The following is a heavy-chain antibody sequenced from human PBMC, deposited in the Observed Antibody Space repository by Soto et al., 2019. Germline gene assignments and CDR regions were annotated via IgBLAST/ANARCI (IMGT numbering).Heavy chain of an antibody. CDR1: GGSISSSNW. D-gene: IGHD5-18*01. CDR3: ARVLFGWLRPASYYYYGMDV. Sequence: SETLSLTCAVSGGSISSSNWWSWVRQPPGKGLEWIGEIYHSGSTNYNPSLKSRVTISVDKSKNQFSLKLSSVTAADTAVYYWARVLFGWLRPASYYYYGMDVWGQGTTVTVSS. J-gene: IGHJ6*02. V-gene: IGHV4-4*02. CDR2: IYHSGST.